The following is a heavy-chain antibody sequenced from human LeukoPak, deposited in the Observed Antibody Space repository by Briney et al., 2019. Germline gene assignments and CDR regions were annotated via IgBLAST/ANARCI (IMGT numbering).Heavy chain of an antibody. J-gene: IGHJ5*02. CDR2: IKQDGSEK. Sequence: QPGGSLGLSCAASGFTFSSYWMSWGRQAPGKGLEWVANIKQDGSEKYYVDSVKGRFTISRDNAKNSLYLQMNSLRAEDTAVYYCARDDCSSISCYHNWFDPWGQGTLVTVSS. D-gene: IGHD2-2*01. CDR3: ARDDCSSISCYHNWFDP. V-gene: IGHV3-7*01. CDR1: GFTFSSYW.